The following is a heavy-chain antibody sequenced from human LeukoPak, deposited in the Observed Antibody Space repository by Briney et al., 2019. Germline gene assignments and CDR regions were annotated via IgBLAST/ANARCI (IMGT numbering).Heavy chain of an antibody. D-gene: IGHD4-11*01. J-gene: IGHJ4*02. CDR1: GFTFSSYS. CDR2: ISSSSSYI. CDR3: ARDIGHSNYVDY. V-gene: IGHV3-21*01. Sequence: PGGSLRLSCAASGFTFSSYSMNWVRQAPGKGLEWVSSISSSSSYIYYADSVKGRFTISRDNAKNSLYLQMNSLRAEDTAVYYCARDIGHSNYVDYRGQGTLVTVSS.